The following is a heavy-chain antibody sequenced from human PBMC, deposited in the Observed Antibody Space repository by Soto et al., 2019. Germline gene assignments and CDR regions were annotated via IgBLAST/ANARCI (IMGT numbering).Heavy chain of an antibody. CDR1: GYAFTGYY. D-gene: IGHD5-18*01. CDR2: INPNSGDT. J-gene: IGHJ4*02. V-gene: IGHV1-2*02. CDR3: ATRYSYVHF. Sequence: SVKVSCKSSGYAFTGYYIHWVRQAPGPGLEWMGWINPNSGDTNYAQKFQGRVTMTRDTSFSTAYMELSSLRSDDTAVYYCATRYSYVHFWGQGTLVTVSS.